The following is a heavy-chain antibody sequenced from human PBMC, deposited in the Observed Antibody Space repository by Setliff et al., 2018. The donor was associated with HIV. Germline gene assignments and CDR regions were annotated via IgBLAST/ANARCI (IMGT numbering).Heavy chain of an antibody. Sequence: SETLSLTCSVSGDSISNYYWSWVRQPPGKGLEWIGYIYTTGSTNYNPSLKSRVTISVDTSKNQFSLKLSSVTAADTAVYYCARKGSSSRSQEYYYDFWGQGTLVTVSS. CDR2: IYTTGST. V-gene: IGHV4-4*09. J-gene: IGHJ4*02. CDR3: ARKGSSSRSQEYYYDF. D-gene: IGHD6-13*01. CDR1: GDSISNYY.